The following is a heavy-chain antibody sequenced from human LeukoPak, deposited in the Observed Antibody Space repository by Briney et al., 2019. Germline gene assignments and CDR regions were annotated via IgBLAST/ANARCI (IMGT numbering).Heavy chain of an antibody. CDR3: ASQAPPYEMAIGGSGYYYYVDV. Sequence: SETLSLTCTVSGDSISSGSYYWSWIRQPAGKGLEWIGRIYTSGSTNSNPSLKSRVTISVDTSKNQFSLKLSSVTAADTAVYYCASQAPPYEMAIGGSGYYYYVDVWGKGTTVTISS. CDR1: GDSISSGSYY. J-gene: IGHJ6*04. CDR2: IYTSGST. V-gene: IGHV4-61*02. D-gene: IGHD5-24*01.